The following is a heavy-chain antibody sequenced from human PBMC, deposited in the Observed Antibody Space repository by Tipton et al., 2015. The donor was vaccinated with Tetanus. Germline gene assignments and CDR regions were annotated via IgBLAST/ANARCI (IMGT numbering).Heavy chain of an antibody. Sequence: TLSLTCTVSCGSVRSGDYSWNWIRQPPGKGLEWLAYVSYSGRTNSNYSLKSRITISQDTSKNHVSLRLTALTGADTAVYYCVNAKNDYNNKGRIDDWGQGILVTVSA. J-gene: IGHJ4*02. V-gene: IGHV4-61*08. CDR1: CGSVRSGDYS. CDR3: VNAKNDYNNKGRIDD. D-gene: IGHD3-10*01. CDR2: VSYSGRT.